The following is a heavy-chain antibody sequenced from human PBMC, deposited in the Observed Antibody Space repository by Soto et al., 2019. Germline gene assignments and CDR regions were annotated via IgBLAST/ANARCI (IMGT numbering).Heavy chain of an antibody. J-gene: IGHJ4*02. V-gene: IGHV4-4*02. CDR2: AYHNGLT. D-gene: IGHD6-19*01. Sequence: SETLSLTCAVSGDSISSNVWWSWVRQPPGKGLEWIGEAYHNGLTDYNPSLRGRVTMSVDTSKNDFSLKLTSVTAADTAIYYCARDAAVPGESDRFDYWGQGTLVTVSS. CDR3: ARDAAVPGESDRFDY. CDR1: GDSISSNVW.